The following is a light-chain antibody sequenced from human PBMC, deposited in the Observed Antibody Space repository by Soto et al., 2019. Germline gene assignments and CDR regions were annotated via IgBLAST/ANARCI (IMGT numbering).Light chain of an antibody. CDR2: LNSDGSH. CDR1: SAHSTYA. CDR3: QTWGSGIQV. Sequence: QPVLTQAPSASACLGPSVKLTCTLSSAHSTYAIAWHQQQPEKGPQYLMKLNSDGSHSKGDGIPDRFSGSRSGAERYLTISNHQSEDEADYYCQTWGSGIQVFGGGTKVTVL. J-gene: IGLJ3*02. V-gene: IGLV4-69*01.